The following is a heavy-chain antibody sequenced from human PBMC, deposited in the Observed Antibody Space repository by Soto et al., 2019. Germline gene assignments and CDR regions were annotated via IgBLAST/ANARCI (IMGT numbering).Heavy chain of an antibody. CDR2: IIPIFGTA. CDR1: GGTFSSYA. D-gene: IGHD2-2*01. V-gene: IGHV1-69*01. Sequence: QVQLVQSGAEVKKPGSSVKVSCKASGGTFSSYAISWVRQAPGQGLEWMGGIIPIFGTANYAQKFQGRVKINADESTSTADMELSILRSEAPAVNCCAIGGGRYQLLSNWFDPWGQGTLVTVSS. CDR3: AIGGGRYQLLSNWFDP. J-gene: IGHJ5*02.